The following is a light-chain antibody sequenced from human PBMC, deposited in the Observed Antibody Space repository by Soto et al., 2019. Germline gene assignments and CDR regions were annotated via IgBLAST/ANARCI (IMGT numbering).Light chain of an antibody. Sequence: QSVLPQTPSVSGTPGQTVTISCSGSSSNIGRNYVYWYQQLPGAAPKLLMYSHNIRPSGVPDRFSASTSGTSASLVISRLRSEDEADYHCATWDDDVSGVVFGGGTKLTVL. J-gene: IGLJ2*01. CDR2: SHN. CDR1: SSNIGRNY. CDR3: ATWDDDVSGVV. V-gene: IGLV1-47*02.